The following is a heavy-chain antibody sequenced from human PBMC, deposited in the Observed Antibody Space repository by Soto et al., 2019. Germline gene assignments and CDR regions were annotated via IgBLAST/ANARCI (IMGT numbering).Heavy chain of an antibody. V-gene: IGHV4-59*08. D-gene: IGHD3-10*01. J-gene: IGHJ4*02. Sequence: QVQLQESGPGLVKPSETLSLTCTVSGASINIYYWSWIRQPPGKGLEPIGYIYHSGSTDSNPSLKSRVTISVDTSKNQFSLKLSSVTAADTAVYYCARLTGGSGSYHLYYFDYWGQGTLVTVSS. CDR3: ARLTGGSGSYHLYYFDY. CDR1: GASINIYY. CDR2: IYHSGST.